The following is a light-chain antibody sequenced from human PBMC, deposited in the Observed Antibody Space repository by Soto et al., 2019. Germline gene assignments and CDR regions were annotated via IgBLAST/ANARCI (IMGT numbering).Light chain of an antibody. Sequence: DIVMTQSPDSLAVSLGERATINCKSSQSVLYSSNNKNYLAWYQQKPGQPPKLLIYWASTRESGVPDRFSGSGFGPDFTLTISSLQAEDVAVYYCQQYYSTLITFGQGTRLEIK. CDR1: QSVLYSSNNKNY. J-gene: IGKJ5*01. V-gene: IGKV4-1*01. CDR2: WAS. CDR3: QQYYSTLIT.